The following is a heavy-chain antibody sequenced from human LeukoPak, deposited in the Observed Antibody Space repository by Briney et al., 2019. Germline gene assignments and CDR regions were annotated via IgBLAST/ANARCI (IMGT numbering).Heavy chain of an antibody. Sequence: GGSLRLSCAASGFTFGSYWMSWVRQAPGKGLEWVSIIYSGGSTFYADSVKGRFTISRDNSKNTLYLQMNSLRAEDPAVYYCARVGTYGSGFPPFGYWGQGTLVTVSS. CDR2: IYSGGST. CDR1: GFTFGSYW. CDR3: ARVGTYGSGFPPFGY. J-gene: IGHJ4*02. D-gene: IGHD3-10*01. V-gene: IGHV3-66*01.